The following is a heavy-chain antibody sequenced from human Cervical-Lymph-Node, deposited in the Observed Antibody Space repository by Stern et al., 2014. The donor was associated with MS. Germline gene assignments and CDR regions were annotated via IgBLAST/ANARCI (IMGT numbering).Heavy chain of an antibody. Sequence: VQLEESGAEVKKPGASVKVSCKASGYTFTRYYVHWVRQAPGQGLEWMGIINPIGGRTNYTQRFQGRVTMTRDTSTSTVYMEMSSLRSEDTAVYYCARVGSGSGSNYWGQGTLVTVSS. V-gene: IGHV1-46*01. CDR3: ARVGSGSGSNY. J-gene: IGHJ4*02. D-gene: IGHD3-10*01. CDR2: INPIGGRT. CDR1: GYTFTRYY.